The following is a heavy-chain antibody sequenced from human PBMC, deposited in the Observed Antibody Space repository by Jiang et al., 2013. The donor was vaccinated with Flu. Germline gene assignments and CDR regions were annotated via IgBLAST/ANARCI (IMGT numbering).Heavy chain of an antibody. J-gene: IGHJ5*02. CDR2: IDPSRLLY. Sequence: RQMPGKGLEWMGRIDPSRLLYQLQPVLQGHVTISADKSISTAYLQWSSLKASDTAMYYCARERGYCSGGSCDLGNNWFDPWGQGTLVTVSS. V-gene: IGHV5-10-1*01. CDR3: ARERGYCSGGSCDLGNNWFDP. D-gene: IGHD2-15*01.